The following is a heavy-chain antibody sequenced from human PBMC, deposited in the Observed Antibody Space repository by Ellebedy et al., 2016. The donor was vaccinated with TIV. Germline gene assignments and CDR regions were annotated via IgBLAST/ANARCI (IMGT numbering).Heavy chain of an antibody. CDR2: VSCSGQYT. J-gene: IGHJ4*02. CDR3: AKDKSDPSGWGFFDS. CDR1: GFTFNDCA. D-gene: IGHD6-19*01. V-gene: IGHV3-23*01. Sequence: PGGSLRLSCAASGFTFNDCAMVWVRQTPGNGLEWVATVSCSGQYTYYADSVTGRFTISRDNAKNKVYFHMNMLRAEDTAVYYYAKDKSDPSGWGFFDSWGQGTLVTVSS.